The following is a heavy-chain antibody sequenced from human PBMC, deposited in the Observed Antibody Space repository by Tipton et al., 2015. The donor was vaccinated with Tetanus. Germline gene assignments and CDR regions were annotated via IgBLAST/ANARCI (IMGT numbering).Heavy chain of an antibody. V-gene: IGHV3-30*18. CDR1: GFTFSSYG. CDR2: ISYDGSNK. CDR3: AKAEGSGVLRDFDWLLPLDY. J-gene: IGHJ4*02. D-gene: IGHD3-9*01. Sequence: SLRLSCAASGFTFSSYGMHWVRQAPGKGLEWVAVISYDGSNKYYADSVKGRFTISRDNSKDTLYLQMNSLRAEDTAVYYCAKAEGSGVLRDFDWLLPLDYWGQGSLVTVSS.